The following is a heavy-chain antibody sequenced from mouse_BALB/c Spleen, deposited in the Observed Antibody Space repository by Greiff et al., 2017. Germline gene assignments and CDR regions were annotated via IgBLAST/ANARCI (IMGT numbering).Heavy chain of an antibody. J-gene: IGHJ4*01. D-gene: IGHD2-14*01. CDR2: IYPGDGDT. CDR3: ARRKFPYYRYDEDYAMDY. V-gene: IGHV1-82*01. CDR1: GYAFSSSW. Sequence: VQLQQSGPELVKPGASVKISCKASGYAFSSSWMNWVKQRPGQGLEWIGRIYPGDGDTNYNGKFKGKATLTADKSSSTAYMQLSSLTSVDSAVYFCARRKFPYYRYDEDYAMDYWGQGTSVTVSS.